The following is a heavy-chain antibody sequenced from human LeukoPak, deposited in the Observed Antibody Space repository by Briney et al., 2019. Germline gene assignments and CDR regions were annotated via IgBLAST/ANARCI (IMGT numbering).Heavy chain of an antibody. CDR1: GFTFSSYA. CDR2: ISGSGGST. Sequence: PGGSLRLSCAASGFTFSSYAMSWVRQAPGKGLEWVSVISGSGGSTYYADSVKGRFTISSDNSKNTLFLQMNSLRAEDTAVYYCAGTFITMIVVVRKLGAFDIWGQGTMVTVSS. CDR3: AGTFITMIVVVRKLGAFDI. D-gene: IGHD3-22*01. J-gene: IGHJ3*02. V-gene: IGHV3-23*01.